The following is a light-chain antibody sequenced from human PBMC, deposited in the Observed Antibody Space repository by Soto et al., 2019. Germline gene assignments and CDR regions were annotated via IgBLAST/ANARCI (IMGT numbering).Light chain of an antibody. J-gene: IGKJ5*01. Sequence: DIRMTQSPSSVSASVGDRVTITCRSSQSISSWLAWYQQKPGKAPKLLIYAASSLQSGVPSRFSGSGSGTDFTLTISSLQPEDFATYYCQQSYSPPPVTFGQGTRLEIK. CDR1: QSISSW. V-gene: IGKV1-12*01. CDR3: QQSYSPPPVT. CDR2: AAS.